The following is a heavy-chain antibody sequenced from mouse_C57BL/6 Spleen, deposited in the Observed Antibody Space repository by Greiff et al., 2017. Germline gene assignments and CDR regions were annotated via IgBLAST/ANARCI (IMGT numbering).Heavy chain of an antibody. J-gene: IGHJ1*03. CDR2: IDPSDSYT. Sequence: VKLQQPGAELVMPGASVKLSCKASGYTFTSYWMHWVKQRPGQGLEWIGEIDPSDSYTNYNQKFKGKSTLTVDKSSSTAYMQLSSLTSEDSAVYYCARSDGSSSDWYFDVWGTGTTVTVSS. D-gene: IGHD1-1*01. V-gene: IGHV1-69*01. CDR1: GYTFTSYW. CDR3: ARSDGSSSDWYFDV.